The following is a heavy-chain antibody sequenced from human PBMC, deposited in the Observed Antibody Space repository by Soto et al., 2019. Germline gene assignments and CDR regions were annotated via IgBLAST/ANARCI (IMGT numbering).Heavy chain of an antibody. CDR3: AKASGRSWYNWFDP. D-gene: IGHD6-13*01. CDR1: GDNFTSYA. J-gene: IGHJ5*02. V-gene: IGHV1-69*01. CDR2: IVPLFGTT. Sequence: QVQLVQSGAEVKKPGSSVKVSCKASGDNFTSYAISWVRQAPGQGLEFMGGIVPLFGTTNYAHKFRGRVTITADESTSTVYMEVSSLRSEDTAVYYCAKASGRSWYNWFDPWGQGTLVTVST.